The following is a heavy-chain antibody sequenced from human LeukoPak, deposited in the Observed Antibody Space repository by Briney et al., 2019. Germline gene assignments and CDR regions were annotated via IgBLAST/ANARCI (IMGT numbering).Heavy chain of an antibody. V-gene: IGHV4-59*08. J-gene: IGHJ3*02. CDR1: GASISSYY. CDR2: IYYSGIT. D-gene: IGHD1-7*01. CDR3: ARRPAGTSFDI. Sequence: SETLSLTCTVFGASISSYYWSWIRQPPGKGLEWIGYIYYSGITNYNPSLKSRVTISIDTSKNQFSLKLKSVTAADTAVYYCARRPAGTSFDIWGQGTMVTVSS.